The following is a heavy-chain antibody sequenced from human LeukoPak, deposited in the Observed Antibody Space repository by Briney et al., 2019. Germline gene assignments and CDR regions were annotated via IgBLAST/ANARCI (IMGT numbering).Heavy chain of an antibody. D-gene: IGHD3-10*01. CDR2: INHSGST. V-gene: IGHV4-34*01. Sequence: SETLSLTCAVYGGSFSGYYWSWIRQPPGKGLEWIGEINHSGSTNYNPSLKSRVTISVDTSKNQFSLKLSSVTAADTAVYYCATGRVYYGSENWGQGTLVTVSS. CDR1: GGSFSGYY. J-gene: IGHJ4*02. CDR3: ATGRVYYGSEN.